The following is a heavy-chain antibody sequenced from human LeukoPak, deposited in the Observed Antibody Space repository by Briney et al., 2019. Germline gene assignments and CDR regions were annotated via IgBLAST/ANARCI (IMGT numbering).Heavy chain of an antibody. CDR2: ISGYNGNT. J-gene: IGHJ4*02. Sequence: ASVKVYCKASGYTFTNYYISWVRQAPGQGLEWMGWISGYNGNTNYAQKLQGRVTMTTDTSTSTAYMELRSLRSDDTAVYYCARYYDILTGYPLDYWGQGTLVTVSS. CDR1: GYTFTNYY. D-gene: IGHD3-9*01. CDR3: ARYYDILTGYPLDY. V-gene: IGHV1-18*01.